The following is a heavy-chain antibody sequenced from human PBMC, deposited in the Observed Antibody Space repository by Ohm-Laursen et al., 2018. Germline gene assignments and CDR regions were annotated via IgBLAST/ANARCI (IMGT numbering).Heavy chain of an antibody. CDR2: ISGNAVRT. CDR1: GFTFSSYA. CDR3: AKGPFIAVAGSNYFFDY. Sequence: SLRLSCTASGFTFSSYAMSWVRQAPGKGLEWVSRISGNAVRTYDADSVKGRFSISRDNSKNTLDLQMNSLRAEDTAVYYCAKGPFIAVAGSNYFFDYWGQGTLVTVSS. V-gene: IGHV3-23*01. J-gene: IGHJ4*02. D-gene: IGHD6-19*01.